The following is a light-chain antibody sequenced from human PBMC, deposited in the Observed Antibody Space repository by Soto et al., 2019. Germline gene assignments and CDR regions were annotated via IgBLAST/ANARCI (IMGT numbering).Light chain of an antibody. Sequence: QSVLTQPPSVSGAPGQRVTISCTGCSSNIGAGYDVHWYQQLPGTAPKVLIYGNSNRRSGVPDRFSGSKSGTSASLAITGLQTEDEADYYCQSYDSSLSGYVFGTGTKVTVL. CDR2: GNS. CDR3: QSYDSSLSGYV. V-gene: IGLV1-40*01. CDR1: SSNIGAGYD. J-gene: IGLJ1*01.